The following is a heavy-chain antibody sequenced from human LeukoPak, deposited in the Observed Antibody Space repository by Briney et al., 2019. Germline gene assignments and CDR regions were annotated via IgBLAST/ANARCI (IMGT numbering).Heavy chain of an antibody. CDR2: ISGSGGST. Sequence: GGSLRLSCAASGFTFSSYAMSWVRQAPGKGLEWVSAISGSGGSTYYADSVKGRFTISRDNSKNTLYLQMNSLRAEDTAVYYCGKERRVRGVIISYTLDYWGQGTLVTVSS. CDR3: GKERRVRGVIISYTLDY. J-gene: IGHJ4*02. D-gene: IGHD3-10*01. V-gene: IGHV3-23*01. CDR1: GFTFSSYA.